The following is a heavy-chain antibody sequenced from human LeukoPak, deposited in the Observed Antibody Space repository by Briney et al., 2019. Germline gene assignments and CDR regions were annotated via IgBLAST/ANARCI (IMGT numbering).Heavy chain of an antibody. CDR3: ARGLYCSSSTSCYDYGMDV. CDR1: GGTFRSYG. CDR2: LIPILGTA. V-gene: IGHV1-69*01. D-gene: IGHD2-2*01. J-gene: IGHJ6*02. Sequence: GSWVKVSCKASGGTFRSYGLNWVRQAPGQGLEWMGGLIPILGTAKYAQKLQGRVTITADESTSTGYMELSSLRYEDTAVYYCARGLYCSSSTSCYDYGMDVWGQGTTVTVSS.